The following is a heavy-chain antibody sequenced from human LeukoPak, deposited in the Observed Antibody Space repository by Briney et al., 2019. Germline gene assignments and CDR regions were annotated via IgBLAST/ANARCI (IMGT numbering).Heavy chain of an antibody. Sequence: ASVKVSCTASGYTFTGNYLTWVRQAPGQGFEWMGWINPTTGGTNYAQKFQGRVTMTRDRYINTVYMELTGLISDDTAVYYCARGGATVAGTRADWFDAWGQGTLVTVSS. CDR3: ARGGATVAGTRADWFDA. V-gene: IGHV1-2*02. CDR2: INPTTGGT. D-gene: IGHD6-13*01. CDR1: GYTFTGNY. J-gene: IGHJ5*02.